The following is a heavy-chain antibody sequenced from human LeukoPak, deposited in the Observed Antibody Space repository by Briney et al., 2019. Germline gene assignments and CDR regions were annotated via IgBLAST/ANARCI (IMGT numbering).Heavy chain of an antibody. J-gene: IGHJ4*02. Sequence: GGSLRLSCAASGFTFSSSAMSWVRQAPGKGLEWVSAISNNGGYTYYADSVQGRFTISRDNSKSTLCLQMNSLRAEDTAVYYCAKQLGYCSDGSCYFPYWGQGTLVTVPS. V-gene: IGHV3-23*01. CDR3: AKQLGYCSDGSCYFPY. CDR1: GFTFSSSA. CDR2: ISNNGGYT. D-gene: IGHD2-15*01.